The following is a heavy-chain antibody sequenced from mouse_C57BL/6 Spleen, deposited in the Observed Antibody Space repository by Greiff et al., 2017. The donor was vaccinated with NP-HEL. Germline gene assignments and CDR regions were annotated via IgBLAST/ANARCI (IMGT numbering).Heavy chain of an antibody. J-gene: IGHJ2*01. Sequence: QVQLQQSGAELVRPGSSVKLSCKASGYTFTSYWMDWVKQRPGQGLEWIGNIYPSDSETHYNQKFKDKATLTVDKSSSTAYMQLSSLTSEDSAVYYCARDYGNYLDYWGQGTTLTVSS. CDR1: GYTFTSYW. D-gene: IGHD2-1*01. CDR3: ARDYGNYLDY. CDR2: IYPSDSET. V-gene: IGHV1-61*01.